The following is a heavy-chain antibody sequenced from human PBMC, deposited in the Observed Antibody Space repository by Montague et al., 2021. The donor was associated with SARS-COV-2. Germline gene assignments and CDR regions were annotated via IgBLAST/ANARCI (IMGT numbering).Heavy chain of an antibody. Sequence: SEILSLTCAVYGGSFGDDHWSWIRQPPGKGLEWIGDIKQSGSTNYNPSXXSRGTISVDTSKNQFSLKLTSVTAADTAVYFCARGHLSVSMIVVVFTSASYYFDYWGQGAQVTVSS. J-gene: IGHJ4*02. CDR1: GGSFGDDH. V-gene: IGHV4-34*01. D-gene: IGHD3-22*01. CDR2: IKQSGST. CDR3: ARGHLSVSMIVVVFTSASYYFDY.